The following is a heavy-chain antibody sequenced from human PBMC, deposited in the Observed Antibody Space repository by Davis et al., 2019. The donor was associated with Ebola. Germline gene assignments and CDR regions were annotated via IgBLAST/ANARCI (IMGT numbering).Heavy chain of an antibody. J-gene: IGHJ6*02. Sequence: ASVKVSCKASGYTFSSYVITWVRQAPGQGLEWMGWISAYNGVTDYAQMVQGRVTMTTDTSTSTAYMELRSLRSDDTAVYYCARGYYYHGMDVWGQGTTVTVS. V-gene: IGHV1-18*01. CDR2: ISAYNGVT. D-gene: IGHD3-16*01. CDR1: GYTFSSYV. CDR3: ARGYYYHGMDV.